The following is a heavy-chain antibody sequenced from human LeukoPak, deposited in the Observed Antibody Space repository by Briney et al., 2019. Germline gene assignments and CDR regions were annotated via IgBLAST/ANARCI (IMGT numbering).Heavy chain of an antibody. CDR1: GFTFRSHR. CDR2: IKEDGSVK. V-gene: IGHV3-7*03. J-gene: IGHJ4*02. CDR3: ARDSTWVLDY. Sequence: GGSLRLSCTASGFTFRSHRMTWVRQSPGKGLEWVANIKEDGSVKYYVDSVKGRFTISRDNTKNELYLQMSSLRADDTAVYFCARDSTWVLDYWGQGTLISVSS. D-gene: IGHD1-26*01.